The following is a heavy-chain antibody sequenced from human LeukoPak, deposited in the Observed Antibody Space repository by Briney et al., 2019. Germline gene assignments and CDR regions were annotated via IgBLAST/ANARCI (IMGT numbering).Heavy chain of an antibody. CDR3: ARRDGYCSSTSCYADYYYGMDV. CDR1: GYGFTSYW. V-gene: IGHV5-51*01. D-gene: IGHD2-2*01. J-gene: IGHJ6*02. Sequence: GESLKISCKGSGYGFTSYWIGWVRQMPGKGLEWMGIIYPGDSDTGYSPSFQGQVTISADKSISTAYLQWSSLKASDTAMYYCARRDGYCSSTSCYADYYYGMDVWGQGTTVTVSS. CDR2: IYPGDSDT.